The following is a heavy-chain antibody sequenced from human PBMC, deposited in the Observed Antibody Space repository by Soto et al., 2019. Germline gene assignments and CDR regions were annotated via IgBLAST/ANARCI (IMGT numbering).Heavy chain of an antibody. D-gene: IGHD1-26*01. J-gene: IGHJ6*03. CDR3: ARVRGSSYDYSYMDV. CDR1: GFTFSNAW. V-gene: IGHV3-15*07. Sequence: PGGSLRLSCAASGFTFSNAWMNWVRQAPGKGLEWVGRIKSKTDGGTTDYAAPVKGRFTISRDDSKNTLFLQMNSLAAVDTAVYYCARVRGSSYDYSYMDVWGKGTTVTVSS. CDR2: IKSKTDGGTT.